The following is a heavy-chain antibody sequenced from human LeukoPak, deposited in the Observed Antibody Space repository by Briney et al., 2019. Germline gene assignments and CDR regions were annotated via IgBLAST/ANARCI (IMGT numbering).Heavy chain of an antibody. CDR2: INEDGSTT. Sequence: GGSLRLSCAASGVTFSSNWMHWVRQAPGKGLVGVSRINEDGSTTNYADSVKGRSTIFRDNAKNTLYLQMNSLRAEDTAVYYCVRDLGGRSGHWGQGTLVTVSS. V-gene: IGHV3-74*01. J-gene: IGHJ4*02. D-gene: IGHD1-26*01. CDR1: GVTFSSNW. CDR3: VRDLGGRSGH.